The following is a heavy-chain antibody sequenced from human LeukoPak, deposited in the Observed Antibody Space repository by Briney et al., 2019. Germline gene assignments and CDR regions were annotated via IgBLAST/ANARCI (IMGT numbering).Heavy chain of an antibody. CDR1: GFTCSSYW. D-gene: IGHD1-26*01. CDR3: ARRSELYYYMDV. J-gene: IGHJ6*03. CDR2: ISSGSTYI. Sequence: PGGSLRLSCAASGFTCSSYWMSWVRQAPGKGLEWVSSISSGSTYIYYADSVKGRFTISRDNAKNSLYLQMNSLRAEDTAVYFCARRSELYYYMDVWGKGTTVTVSS. V-gene: IGHV3-21*01.